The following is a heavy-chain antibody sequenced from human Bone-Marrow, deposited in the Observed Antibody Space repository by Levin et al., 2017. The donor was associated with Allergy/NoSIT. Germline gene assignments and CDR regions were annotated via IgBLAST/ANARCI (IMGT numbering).Heavy chain of an antibody. Sequence: SETLSLTCTVSGFSIGISRYYWGWIRQPPGKGLEWIGSVYYGGSTYYNPSLKSRVTISVDTSKNHFSLGLTSVTAADTAVYYCASGLVLWEFDKWGQGTLVTVSS. J-gene: IGHJ4*02. V-gene: IGHV4-39*07. D-gene: IGHD3-16*01. CDR3: ASGLVLWEFDK. CDR1: GFSIGISRYY. CDR2: VYYGGST.